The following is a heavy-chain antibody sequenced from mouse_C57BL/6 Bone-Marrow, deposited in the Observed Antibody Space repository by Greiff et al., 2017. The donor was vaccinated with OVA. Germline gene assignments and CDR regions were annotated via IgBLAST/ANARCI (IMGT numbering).Heavy chain of an antibody. Sequence: DVKVEESGPGLVKPSQSLSLTCSVTGYSITSGYYWNWIRQFPGNQLEWMGYISYDGSNNYNPSLKNRISITRDTSKNQFFLKLNSVTTEDTATYYCARRGAYSPYAMDYWGQGTSVTVSS. CDR3: ARRGAYSPYAMDY. J-gene: IGHJ4*01. V-gene: IGHV3-6*01. D-gene: IGHD2-12*01. CDR1: GYSITSGYY. CDR2: ISYDGSN.